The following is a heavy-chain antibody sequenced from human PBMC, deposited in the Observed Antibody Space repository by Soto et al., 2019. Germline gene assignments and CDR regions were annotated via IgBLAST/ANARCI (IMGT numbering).Heavy chain of an antibody. D-gene: IGHD5-12*01. CDR1: GFTFSDYY. J-gene: IGHJ3*02. CDR2: ISSSGSTI. Sequence: GGSLRLSCAASGFTFSDYYMSWIRQAPGKGLEWVSYISSSGSTIYYADSVKGRFTISRDNAKNSLYLQMNSLRAEDTAVYYFARDKGEWLRKPQDAFDIWGQGTMVTVSS. CDR3: ARDKGEWLRKPQDAFDI. V-gene: IGHV3-11*01.